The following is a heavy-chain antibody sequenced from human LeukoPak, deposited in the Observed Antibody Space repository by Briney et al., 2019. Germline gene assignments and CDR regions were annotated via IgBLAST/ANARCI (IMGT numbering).Heavy chain of an antibody. Sequence: NPSETLSLTCTVSGGSISYYWSWIRQPAGKGLEWIGRIHTSGNTNFNPSLKSRVTMSVDPSKNQFSLKLSSVTAADTAVCYCARDLSSNWFSDYFDYWGQGTLVTVSS. CDR3: ARDLSSNWFSDYFDY. D-gene: IGHD6-13*01. V-gene: IGHV4-4*07. CDR2: IHTSGNT. J-gene: IGHJ4*02. CDR1: GGSISYY.